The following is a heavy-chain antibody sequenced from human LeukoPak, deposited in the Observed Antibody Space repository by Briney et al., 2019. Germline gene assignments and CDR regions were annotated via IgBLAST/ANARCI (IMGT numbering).Heavy chain of an antibody. J-gene: IGHJ3*02. V-gene: IGHV4-38-2*01. D-gene: IGHD5-18*01. Sequence: SETLSLTCAVSGYSISSGYYWGWIRQPPGKGLEWIGSIYHSGSTYYNPSLKSRVTISVDTSKNQFSLKLSSVTAADTAVYYCARVGYSYGGDAFDIWGQGTMVTVSP. CDR1: GYSISSGYY. CDR3: ARVGYSYGGDAFDI. CDR2: IYHSGST.